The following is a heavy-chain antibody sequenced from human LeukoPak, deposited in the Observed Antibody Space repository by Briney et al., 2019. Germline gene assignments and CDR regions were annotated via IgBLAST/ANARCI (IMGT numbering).Heavy chain of an antibody. V-gene: IGHV4-59*02. CDR2: IVYRGST. J-gene: IGHJ6*03. Sequence: SETLSLTCTVPGGSVRPYFWNWIRQSPGKGLEWLAFIVYRGSTSYNPSPNSRATISTDTSKSQFSLRLSSVTAADTAVYYCARGSGTTGTIYMDVWGKGITVTVSS. D-gene: IGHD1-1*01. CDR1: GGSVRPYF. CDR3: ARGSGTTGTIYMDV.